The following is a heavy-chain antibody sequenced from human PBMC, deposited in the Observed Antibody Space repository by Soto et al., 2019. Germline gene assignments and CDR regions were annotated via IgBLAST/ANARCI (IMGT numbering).Heavy chain of an antibody. Sequence: EVQLVETGGGLIQPGGSLRLSCAASGFIVTSNYMSWVRQAPGKGLEWVSVFYGGGSRYYADSVKGRFTISRDYSENSLYLQMNSLRAEDTAVYYCAREGGYGGDSGHWSFDLWGRGTLVTLSS. V-gene: IGHV3-53*02. CDR3: AREGGYGGDSGHWSFDL. D-gene: IGHD2-21*02. J-gene: IGHJ2*01. CDR2: FYGGGSR. CDR1: GFIVTSNY.